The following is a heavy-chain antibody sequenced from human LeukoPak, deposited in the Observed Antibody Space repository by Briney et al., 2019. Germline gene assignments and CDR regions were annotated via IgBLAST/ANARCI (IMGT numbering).Heavy chain of an antibody. D-gene: IGHD6-19*01. CDR1: GGSISSYY. J-gene: IGHJ4*02. V-gene: IGHV4-59*01. CDR2: IYYSGST. Sequence: SATLSLTCTGSGGSISSYYWSWIRQPPGKGLEWIGYIYYSGSTNYNPSLKGRVTISVDTSKNQFSLKLSSVTAADTAVYYCARAVDPWLAEFDYWGQGTLVTVSS. CDR3: ARAVDPWLAEFDY.